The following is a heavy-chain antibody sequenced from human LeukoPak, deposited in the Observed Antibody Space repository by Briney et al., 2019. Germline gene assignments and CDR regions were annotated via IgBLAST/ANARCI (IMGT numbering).Heavy chain of an antibody. CDR1: GFTFSSYA. D-gene: IGHD3-22*01. CDR3: AKDSHDSSGYYHAY. J-gene: IGHJ4*02. CDR2: ISGSGGST. Sequence: GGSLRLSCAASGFTFSSYAMSWVRQAPGKGLEWVSAISGSGGSTYYADSVKGRFTISRDNSKNTLCLQMNSLRAEDTAVYYCAKDSHDSSGYYHAYWGQGTLVTVSS. V-gene: IGHV3-23*01.